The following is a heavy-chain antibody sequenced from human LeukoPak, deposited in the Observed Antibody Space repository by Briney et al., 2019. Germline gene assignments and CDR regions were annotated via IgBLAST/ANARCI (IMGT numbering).Heavy chain of an antibody. CDR3: ARLSTDCSSTSCYVDYFDY. D-gene: IGHD2-2*01. CDR1: GGSISSYY. Sequence: SETLSLTCTVSGGSISSYYWSWIRQPAGKGLEWIGRIYYSGSTNYNPSLKSRVTISVDTSKNQFSLKLSSVTAADTAVYYCARLSTDCSSTSCYVDYFDYWGQGTLVTVSS. V-gene: IGHV4-4*07. J-gene: IGHJ4*02. CDR2: IYYSGST.